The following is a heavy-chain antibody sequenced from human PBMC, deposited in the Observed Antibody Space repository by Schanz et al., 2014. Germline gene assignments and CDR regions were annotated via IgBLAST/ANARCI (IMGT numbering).Heavy chain of an antibody. CDR3: ARGYGDSPTDF. V-gene: IGHV3-23*01. J-gene: IGHJ4*02. Sequence: EVQLLESGGGLVQPGGSLRLSCVASGFTFFGSFAMSWVRQAPGKGLEWVSAISGSGGSTYYADSVKGRFTISRDNSKNTLYLQINNLRAEDTAVYYCARGYGDSPTDFWGQGTLVTVSS. CDR2: ISGSGGST. D-gene: IGHD4-17*01. CDR1: GFTFFGSFA.